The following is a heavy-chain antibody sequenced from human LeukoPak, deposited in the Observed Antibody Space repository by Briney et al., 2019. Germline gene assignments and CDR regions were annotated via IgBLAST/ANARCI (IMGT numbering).Heavy chain of an antibody. CDR2: IWYDGSNK. J-gene: IGHJ4*02. CDR1: GFTFSSYG. V-gene: IGHV3-33*01. CDR3: APLWFGELLSLDY. D-gene: IGHD3-10*01. Sequence: PGGSLRLSCAASGFTFSSYGMHWVRQAPGKGLEWVAVIWYDGSNKYYVDSVKGRLTISRDNSKNTLYLQMNSLRAEDTAVYYCAPLWFGELLSLDYWGQGTLVTVSS.